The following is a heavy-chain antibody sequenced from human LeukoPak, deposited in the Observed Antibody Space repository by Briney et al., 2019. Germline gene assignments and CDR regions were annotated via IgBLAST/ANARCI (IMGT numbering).Heavy chain of an antibody. CDR3: ARSEYYGSGSYQYYYYGMDV. Sequence: GASVKVSCKASGYSFRSYDINWVRQATGQGLEWMGWMNPSSGNTGYAQKFQGRVTMTRDTSTSTVYMELSSLRSEDTAVCYCARSEYYGSGSYQYYYYGMDVWGQGTTVTVSS. J-gene: IGHJ6*02. V-gene: IGHV1-8*01. CDR1: GYSFRSYD. D-gene: IGHD3-10*01. CDR2: MNPSSGNT.